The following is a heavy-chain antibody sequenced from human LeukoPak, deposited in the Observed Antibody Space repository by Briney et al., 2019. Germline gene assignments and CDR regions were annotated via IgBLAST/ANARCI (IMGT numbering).Heavy chain of an antibody. CDR1: GGSISSSSYY. CDR3: ARAWNDDAFDI. Sequence: SETLSLTCTVSGGSISSSSYYWSWIRQPAGKGLEWIGRIYTSGSTNYNPSLKSRVTMSVDTSKNQFSLKLSSVTAADTAVYYCARAWNDDAFDIWGQGTMVTVSS. CDR2: IYTSGST. V-gene: IGHV4-61*02. J-gene: IGHJ3*02. D-gene: IGHD1-1*01.